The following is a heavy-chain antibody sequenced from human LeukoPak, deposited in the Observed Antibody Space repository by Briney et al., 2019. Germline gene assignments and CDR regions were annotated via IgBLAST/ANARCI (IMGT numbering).Heavy chain of an antibody. V-gene: IGHV3-23*01. D-gene: IGHD3-10*01. CDR3: AKGPSGSYYGFDM. CDR2: ISGSGGST. J-gene: IGHJ3*02. CDR1: GFTFSSYV. Sequence: QAGGSLRLSCAASGFTFSSYVMSWVRQAPGKGLEWVSAISGSGGSTYFPDSVKGRFTISRDNSKNTLYLQMNSLRAEDTAVYYCAKGPSGSYYGFDMWGQGTMVTVPS.